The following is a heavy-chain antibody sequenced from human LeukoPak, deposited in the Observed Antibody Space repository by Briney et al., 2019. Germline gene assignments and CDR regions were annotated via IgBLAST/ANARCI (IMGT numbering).Heavy chain of an antibody. D-gene: IGHD3-16*02. V-gene: IGHV4-59*01. Sequence: SETLSLTCTVSGGSISSYYWSWIRQPPGKGLEWIGYIYYSGSTNYNPSLKSRVTISVDTSKNRFSLKLSSVTAADTAVYYCARDTSLDPLKTHSDLRLGELSSYYYYYGMDVWGQGTTVTVSS. J-gene: IGHJ6*02. CDR2: IYYSGST. CDR1: GGSISSYY. CDR3: ARDTSLDPLKTHSDLRLGELSSYYYYYGMDV.